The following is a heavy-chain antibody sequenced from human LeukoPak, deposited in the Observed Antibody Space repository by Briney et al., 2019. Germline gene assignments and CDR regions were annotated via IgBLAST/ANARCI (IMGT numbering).Heavy chain of an antibody. Sequence: SETLSLTCTVSGGSISSSSYYWGWIRQPPGKGLEWIGYIYYSGSTNYNPSLKSRVTISVDTSKNQFSLKLSSVTAADTAVYYCARDNWNYGSSMNVWGQGTTVTVSS. CDR3: ARDNWNYGSSMNV. CDR2: IYYSGST. D-gene: IGHD1-7*01. CDR1: GGSISSSSYY. V-gene: IGHV4-61*01. J-gene: IGHJ6*02.